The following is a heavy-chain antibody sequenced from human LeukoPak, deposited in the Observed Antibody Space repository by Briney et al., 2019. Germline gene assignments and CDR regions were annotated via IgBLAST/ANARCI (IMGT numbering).Heavy chain of an antibody. D-gene: IGHD3-3*01. J-gene: IGHJ4*02. CDR1: GGSISSGGYY. CDR3: ARERSGYPYYFDY. V-gene: IGHV4-31*03. CDR2: IYYSGST. Sequence: SETLSLTCTVSGGSISSGGYYWSWIRQHPGKGLEWIGYIYYSGSTYYNLSLKSRVTISVDTSKNQFSLKLSSVTAADTAVYYCARERSGYPYYFDYWGQGALVTVSS.